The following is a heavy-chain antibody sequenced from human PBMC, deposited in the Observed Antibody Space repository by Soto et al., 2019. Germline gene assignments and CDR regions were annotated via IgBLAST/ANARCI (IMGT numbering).Heavy chain of an antibody. CDR2: IYYSGST. CDR3: ASAPITGTTGFDY. CDR1: GGSISSGGYY. J-gene: IGHJ4*02. V-gene: IGHV4-31*02. D-gene: IGHD1-7*01. Sequence: SETLSLTCTVSGGSISSGGYYWSWIRQHPGKGLEWIGYIYYSGSTYYDPSLKSRVTISVDTSKNQFSLKLSSVTAADTAVYYCASAPITGTTGFDYWGQGTLVTVSS.